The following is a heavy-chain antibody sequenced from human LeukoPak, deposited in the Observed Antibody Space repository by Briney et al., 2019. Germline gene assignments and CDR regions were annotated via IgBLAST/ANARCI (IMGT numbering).Heavy chain of an antibody. J-gene: IGHJ6*02. CDR3: ARGRGSGSYYNHYYGMDV. D-gene: IGHD3-10*01. CDR2: ISAYNGNT. Sequence: ASVKVSCKASGYTFTSYGISWVRQAPGQGLEWMGWISAYNGNTNYAQKLQGRVTMTTDTSTSTAYMELRSLRADDTAVYYCARGRGSGSYYNHYYGMDVWGQGTTVTVSS. V-gene: IGHV1-18*01. CDR1: GYTFTSYG.